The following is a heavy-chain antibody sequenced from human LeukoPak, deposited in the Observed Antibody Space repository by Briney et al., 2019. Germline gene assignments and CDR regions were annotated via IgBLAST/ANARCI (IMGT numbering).Heavy chain of an antibody. J-gene: IGHJ5*02. V-gene: IGHV4-34*01. Sequence: SETLSLTCTVYNGSFSGYYWSWVRQPPGTGLEWIGEISHSGYTNLNPSLKSRLTISLDTSKNHFSLRLTSLTAADTAVYYCARHGFYGDSARRKFDPWGQGTLVTVSS. D-gene: IGHD4-17*01. CDR2: ISHSGYT. CDR1: NGSFSGYY. CDR3: ARHGFYGDSARRKFDP.